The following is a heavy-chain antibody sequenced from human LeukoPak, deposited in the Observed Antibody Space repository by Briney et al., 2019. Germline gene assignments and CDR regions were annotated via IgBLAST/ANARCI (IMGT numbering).Heavy chain of an antibody. J-gene: IGHJ5*02. V-gene: IGHV4-59*01. CDR1: GGSISTYY. D-gene: IGHD2-2*01. CDR3: ARLNRYQPYWFDP. Sequence: SETLSLTCTGSGGSISTYYWSWIRQPPGKGLEWIGYIYYSGSTNYNPSLRSRVTILIDTSKNQFSLKLNSVTAADTAVYYCARLNRYQPYWFDPWGQGTLVTVSS. CDR2: IYYSGST.